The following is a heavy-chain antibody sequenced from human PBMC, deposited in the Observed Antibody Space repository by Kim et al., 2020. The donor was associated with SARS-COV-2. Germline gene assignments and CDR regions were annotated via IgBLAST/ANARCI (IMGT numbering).Heavy chain of an antibody. D-gene: IGHD4-17*01. V-gene: IGHV3-15*01. CDR3: TTQYGDYGVFDY. J-gene: IGHJ4*02. Sequence: EYAAPVKGRFTISKDDSKNTLYLQMNSLKTEDTAVYYCTTQYGDYGVFDYWGQGTLVTVSS.